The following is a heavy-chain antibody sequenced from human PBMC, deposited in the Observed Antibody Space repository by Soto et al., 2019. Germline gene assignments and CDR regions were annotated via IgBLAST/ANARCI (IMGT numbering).Heavy chain of an antibody. CDR3: VHPPPHLAWLPRVDY. J-gene: IGHJ4*02. D-gene: IGHD3-9*01. CDR2: ISGTGRTT. Sequence: EGQLLESGGGLVQPGGSLRLSCAASGFTFSSYAMSWVRQTPAQGLEWVSTISGTGRTTYYADSVKGRFTISRDNSKNTLYLQMNSLRAEDTAVYYCVHPPPHLAWLPRVDYWGQGTLVSVSS. V-gene: IGHV3-23*01. CDR1: GFTFSSYA.